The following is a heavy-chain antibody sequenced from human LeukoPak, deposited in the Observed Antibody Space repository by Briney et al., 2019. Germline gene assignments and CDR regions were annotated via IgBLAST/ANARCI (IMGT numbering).Heavy chain of an antibody. CDR3: AKDSNHGSGGNCYSWDY. J-gene: IGHJ4*02. CDR2: ISGSGGST. Sequence: GGSLRLSCAASGFTFSSYAMSWVRQAPGKGLEWVSAISGSGGSTYYADSVKGRFTISRDNSKNTLYLQMNSLRAEDTAVYYCAKDSNHGSGGNCYSWDYWGQGTLVTLSS. D-gene: IGHD2-15*01. CDR1: GFTFSSYA. V-gene: IGHV3-23*01.